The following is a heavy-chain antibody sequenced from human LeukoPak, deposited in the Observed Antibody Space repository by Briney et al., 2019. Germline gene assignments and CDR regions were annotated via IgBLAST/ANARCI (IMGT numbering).Heavy chain of an antibody. J-gene: IGHJ4*02. D-gene: IGHD4-17*01. CDR3: ARVPDGEEDY. V-gene: IGHV1-18*04. CDR1: GYTFTSYY. Sequence: GASVKVSCKASGYTFTSYYMHWVRQAPGHGLEWMGWISDYNGNTNYAQKLQGRVTMTTDTSTSTAYMELRSLRSDDTAVYYCARVPDGEEDYWGQGTLVTVSS. CDR2: ISDYNGNT.